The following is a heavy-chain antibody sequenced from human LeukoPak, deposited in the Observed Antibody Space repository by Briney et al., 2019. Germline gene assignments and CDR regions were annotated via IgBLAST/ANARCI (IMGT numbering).Heavy chain of an antibody. J-gene: IGHJ6*03. D-gene: IGHD5-24*01. Sequence: ASVKVSCKASGYTFTSYDINWVRQATGQGLEWMGWMNPNSGNTGYAQKFQGRATMTRNTSISTAYMELGSLRSEDTAVYYCARGKRWLQFDYYYYYMDVWGKGTTVTVSS. CDR3: ARGKRWLQFDYYYYYMDV. CDR1: GYTFTSYD. V-gene: IGHV1-8*01. CDR2: MNPNSGNT.